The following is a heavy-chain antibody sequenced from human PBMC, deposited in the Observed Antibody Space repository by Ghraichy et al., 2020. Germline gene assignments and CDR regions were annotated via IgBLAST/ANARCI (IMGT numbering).Heavy chain of an antibody. J-gene: IGHJ4*02. V-gene: IGHV1-24*01. Sequence: ASVKVSCKVSGYTLTELSMHWVRQAPGKGLEWMGGIEPEDGETIYAQKFQGRVTMTEDTSTDTAYMELSSLRSEDTAVYYCATRRYSYGYHSSDFDYWCQGTLVTVSS. D-gene: IGHD5-18*01. CDR1: GYTLTELS. CDR2: IEPEDGET. CDR3: ATRRYSYGYHSSDFDY.